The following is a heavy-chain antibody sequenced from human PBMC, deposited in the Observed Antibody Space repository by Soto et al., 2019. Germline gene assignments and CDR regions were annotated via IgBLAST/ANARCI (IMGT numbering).Heavy chain of an antibody. V-gene: IGHV4-39*01. Sequence: SETRSLTCTVCGGSISSSSFHWGWIRQPPGKGLEWIGSIYYSGSTYYSPSLKSRVTISVDTSKNQFSLKLSSVTAADTAVYYCARRETAAGNDWWFDPWGQGTLVT. D-gene: IGHD6-13*01. CDR2: IYYSGST. CDR1: GGSISSSSFH. J-gene: IGHJ5*02. CDR3: ARRETAAGNDWWFDP.